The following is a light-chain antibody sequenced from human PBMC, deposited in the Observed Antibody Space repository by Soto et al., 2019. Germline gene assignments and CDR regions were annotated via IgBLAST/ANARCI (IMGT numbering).Light chain of an antibody. V-gene: IGLV2-11*01. CDR1: SSDVGGYNY. J-gene: IGLJ1*01. CDR3: SSYAGSYKYV. CDR2: EVT. Sequence: QSVLTQPRSVSGSPAQSVTISCTGTSSDVGGYNYVSWYQHHPGKAPKFMIYEVTKRPSGVPDRFSASKSDNTASLTVSGLQAEDEADYYCSSYAGSYKYVFGTGTKVTVL.